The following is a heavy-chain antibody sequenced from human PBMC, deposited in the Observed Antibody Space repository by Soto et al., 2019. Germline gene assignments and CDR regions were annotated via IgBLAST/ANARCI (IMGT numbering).Heavy chain of an antibody. CDR2: ISDSAYT. Sequence: SETLSLTCTVSGGSVSSGSHYWTWIRQPPGKDLEWIAWISDSAYTNFNPSLKSRVTISIDTSKNQFSLKLTSVTAADTAIYYCAAEPRSPGSGWGWFDPWGQGTLVTVSS. CDR3: AAEPRSPGSGWGWFDP. D-gene: IGHD6-19*01. V-gene: IGHV4-61*01. CDR1: GGSVSSGSHY. J-gene: IGHJ5*02.